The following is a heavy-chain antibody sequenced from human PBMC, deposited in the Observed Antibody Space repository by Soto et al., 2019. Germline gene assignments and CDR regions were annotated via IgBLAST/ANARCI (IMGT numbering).Heavy chain of an antibody. CDR3: ARENYDSSGSDMFSDY. CDR2: IYHSGST. J-gene: IGHJ4*02. CDR1: GGSISSGGYS. Sequence: TLSLTCAVSGGSISSGGYSWSWIRQPPGKGLEWIGYIYHSGSTYYNPSLKSRVTISVDRSKNQFSLKLSSVTAADTAVYYCARENYDSSGSDMFSDYWGQGTLVTVSS. D-gene: IGHD3-22*01. V-gene: IGHV4-30-2*01.